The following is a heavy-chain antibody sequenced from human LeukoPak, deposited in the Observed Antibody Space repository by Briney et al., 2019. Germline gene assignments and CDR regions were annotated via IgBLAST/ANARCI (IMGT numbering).Heavy chain of an antibody. CDR2: ISYDGSNK. D-gene: IGHD5-24*01. CDR3: AKEPVEMATIFTGEDY. J-gene: IGHJ4*02. Sequence: GGSLRLSCAASGFTFSSYGMHWVRQAPGKGLEWVAVISYDGSNKYYADSVKGRFTISRDNSKNTLYLQMNSLRAEDTAVYYCAKEPVEMATIFTGEDYWGQGTLVTVSS. CDR1: GFTFSSYG. V-gene: IGHV3-30*18.